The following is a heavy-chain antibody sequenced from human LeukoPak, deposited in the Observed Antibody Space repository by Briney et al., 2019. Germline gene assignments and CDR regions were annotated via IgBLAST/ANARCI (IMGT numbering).Heavy chain of an antibody. CDR3: ARDHRFCNSRNPCHGGHFV. Sequence: PWGSLVLPCPALGFTFSSYAMHWVRQAPGKGLEWVAVISYDGSNKYYADSVKGRFTISRDNSKNALYLQMNSLRAEDTAVYYWARDHRFCNSRNPCHGGHFVWGQGTLVTVSS. D-gene: IGHD2/OR15-2a*01. J-gene: IGHJ4*02. V-gene: IGHV3-30-3*01. CDR1: GFTFSSYA. CDR2: ISYDGSNK.